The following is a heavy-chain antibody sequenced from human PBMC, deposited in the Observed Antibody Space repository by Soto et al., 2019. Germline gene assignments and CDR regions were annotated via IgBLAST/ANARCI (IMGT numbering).Heavy chain of an antibody. CDR1: GFSVSSHH. Sequence: PGGSLRLSCAASGFSVSSHHMNWVRQAPGKGLEWVSVMYSGGTTYYPDPLKGRCTISRDNSKNMLYLQVDNLRADDTAVYYCARDGRDGFPLDYSGQGPLVTVSS. CDR3: ARDGRDGFPLDY. V-gene: IGHV3-53*01. J-gene: IGHJ4*02. CDR2: MYSGGTT. D-gene: IGHD1-1*01.